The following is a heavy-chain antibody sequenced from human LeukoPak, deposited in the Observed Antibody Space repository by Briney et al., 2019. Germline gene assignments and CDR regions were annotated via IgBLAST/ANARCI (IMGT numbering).Heavy chain of an antibody. Sequence: GESLEISLQGFGYRFYRQWNARGRPMPGKGLEWMGIIYPGDSDTRYSPSFQGQVTISADKSINTAYLQWSSLKASDTALYYCARTLTRLLHGTLPYWGQGTLVTVSS. J-gene: IGHJ4*02. CDR2: IYPGDSDT. V-gene: IGHV5-51*01. CDR1: GYRFYRQW. D-gene: IGHD1-26*01. CDR3: ARTLTRLLHGTLPY.